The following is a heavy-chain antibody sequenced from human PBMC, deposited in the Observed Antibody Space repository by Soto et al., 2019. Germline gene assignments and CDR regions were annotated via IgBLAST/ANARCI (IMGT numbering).Heavy chain of an antibody. CDR3: AGIAAAGTPYFYYGMDV. CDR1: GDSVSSNSAA. J-gene: IGHJ6*02. CDR2: TYYRSKWYN. V-gene: IGHV6-1*01. Sequence: QVQLQQSGPGLVKPSQTLSLTCAISGDSVSSNSAAWNWIRQSPSRGLEWLGRTYYRSKWYNDYAVSVKSRITINPDTSKNQFSLQLNSVTPEDTAVYYCAGIAAAGTPYFYYGMDVWGQGTTVTVSS. D-gene: IGHD6-13*01.